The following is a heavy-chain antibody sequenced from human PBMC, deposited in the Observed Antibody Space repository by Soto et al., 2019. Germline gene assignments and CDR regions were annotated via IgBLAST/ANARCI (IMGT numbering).Heavy chain of an antibody. CDR1: GGSNSSNY. Sequence: SETLSLTCTVSGGSNSSNYWTWIRQPPGKGLEWIGYVYNSGSTNYNPSLKSRVTISEDTSKSQFSLKVNSMTAADTAVYYCARYRREPVAGYTLDNWGQGILVTLSS. CDR2: VYNSGST. CDR3: ARYRREPVAGYTLDN. V-gene: IGHV4-59*01. J-gene: IGHJ4*02. D-gene: IGHD6-13*01.